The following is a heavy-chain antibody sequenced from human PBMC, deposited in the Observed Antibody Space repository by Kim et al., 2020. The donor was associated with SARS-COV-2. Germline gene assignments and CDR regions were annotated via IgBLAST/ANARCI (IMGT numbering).Heavy chain of an antibody. V-gene: IGHV3-23*01. CDR2: ISGSGGST. CDR3: AKPPAVHIAARLVAFDI. D-gene: IGHD6-6*01. J-gene: IGHJ3*02. CDR1: GFTFSSYA. Sequence: GGSLRLSCAASGFTFSSYAMSWVRQAPGKGLEWVSAISGSGGSTYYADSVKGRFTISRDNSKNTLYLQMNSLRAEDTAVYYCAKPPAVHIAARLVAFDIWGQGTMVTVSS.